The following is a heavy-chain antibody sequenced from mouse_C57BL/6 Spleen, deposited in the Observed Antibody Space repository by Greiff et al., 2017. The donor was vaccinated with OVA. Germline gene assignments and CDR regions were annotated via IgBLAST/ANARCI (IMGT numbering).Heavy chain of an antibody. CDR1: GFSLTSYG. J-gene: IGHJ4*01. Sequence: VKLVESGPGLVAPSQSLSITCTVSGFSLTSYGVHWVRQPPGKGLEWLVVIWSDGSTTYNSALKSRLSISKDNSKSQVFLKMNSLQTDDTAMYYCARSPYYSSSYAMDYWGQGTSVTVSS. V-gene: IGHV2-6*03. CDR2: IWSDGST. D-gene: IGHD2-12*01. CDR3: ARSPYYSSSYAMDY.